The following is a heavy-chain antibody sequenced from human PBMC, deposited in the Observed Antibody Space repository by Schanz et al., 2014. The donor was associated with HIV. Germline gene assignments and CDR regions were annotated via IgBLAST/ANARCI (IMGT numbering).Heavy chain of an antibody. J-gene: IGHJ6*02. V-gene: IGHV3-30*18. CDR2: ISYDGSNK. Sequence: QVQLVESGGGVVQPGRSLRLSCAASGFTFSSYGMHWVRQAPGKGLEWVAVISYDGSNKYYADSVKGRFTISRDNSKTTLYLQMNSLRAEDTAVYYCAKDLVTMAHYYYYYGMDVWGQGTTVTVSS. CDR3: AKDLVTMAHYYYYYGMDV. CDR1: GFTFSSYG. D-gene: IGHD3-10*01.